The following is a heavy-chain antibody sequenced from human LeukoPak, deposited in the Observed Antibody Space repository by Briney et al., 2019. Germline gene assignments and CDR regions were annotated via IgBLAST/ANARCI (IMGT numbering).Heavy chain of an antibody. CDR3: GRQCYTASYYFLDY. CDR1: GGSINSYY. J-gene: IGHJ4*02. D-gene: IGHD2-8*01. CDR2: IYTTGTT. V-gene: IGHV4-4*07. Sequence: SETLSLTCSVSGGSINSYYWGWVRQPAGKGLEWIGRIYTTGTTNYSPSLKSRLTMSLDTSKNQFSLKLRSVTAADTAVYYCGRQCYTASYYFLDYWSQGTLVTVSS.